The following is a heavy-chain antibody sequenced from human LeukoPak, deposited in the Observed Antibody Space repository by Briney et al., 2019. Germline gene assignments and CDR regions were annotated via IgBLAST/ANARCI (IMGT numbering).Heavy chain of an antibody. Sequence: GGSLRLSCAASGFTVSSNYMSWVRQAPGKGLEWVSVIYSGGSTYYADSVEGRFTISRDNSKNTLYLQMNSLRAEDTAVYYCAREGCSSTSCYDLVAFDIWGQGTMVTVSS. CDR2: IYSGGST. CDR3: AREGCSSTSCYDLVAFDI. D-gene: IGHD2-2*01. V-gene: IGHV3-66*02. J-gene: IGHJ3*02. CDR1: GFTVSSNY.